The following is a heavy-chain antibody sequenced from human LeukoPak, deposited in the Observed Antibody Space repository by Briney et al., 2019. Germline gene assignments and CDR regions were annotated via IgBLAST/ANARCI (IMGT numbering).Heavy chain of an antibody. D-gene: IGHD3-10*01. J-gene: IGHJ4*02. Sequence: GGSRRLSCAASGFTFSSYSMNWVRQAPGRGLEGGSAISSSSSYINYADAAKGRFTISRDNAKNSLSLQMTSLRAEDTAVYYCARDSYYGSGSYYPGRPFDYWGQGTLVTVSS. CDR2: ISSSSSYI. V-gene: IGHV3-21*01. CDR3: ARDSYYGSGSYYPGRPFDY. CDR1: GFTFSSYS.